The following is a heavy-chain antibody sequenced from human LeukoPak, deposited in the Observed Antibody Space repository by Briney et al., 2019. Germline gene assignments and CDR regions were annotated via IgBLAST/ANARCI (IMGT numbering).Heavy chain of an antibody. V-gene: IGHV7-4-1*02. CDR1: GYTFSSYT. CDR2: INTNTGNP. J-gene: IGHJ4*02. CDR3: ASGPSYSGSNEYFDS. D-gene: IGHD1-26*01. Sequence: ASVKVSCKASGYTFSSYTMNWVRQAPGQGLEWMGWINTNTGNPTYAQDYTGRFVFSLDTSVSTTYLQISRLKAEDTAVYYCASGPSYSGSNEYFDSWGQGTLVTVSS.